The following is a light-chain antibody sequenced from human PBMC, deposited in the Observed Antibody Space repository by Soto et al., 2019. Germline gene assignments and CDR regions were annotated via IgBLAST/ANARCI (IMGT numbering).Light chain of an antibody. J-gene: IGLJ1*01. V-gene: IGLV2-14*01. Sequence: QSALTQPASVSGSPGQSITISCTGTSSDVGGYNYVSWYQQHPGKAPKVMIYDVSDRPSGVFNRFSGSKSGNTASLTIFGLQAEDEGDYYCSSYTRSTTRVFGTGTKVTVL. CDR2: DVS. CDR3: SSYTRSTTRV. CDR1: SSDVGGYNY.